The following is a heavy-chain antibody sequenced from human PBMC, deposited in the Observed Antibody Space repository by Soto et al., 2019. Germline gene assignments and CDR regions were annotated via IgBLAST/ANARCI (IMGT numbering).Heavy chain of an antibody. J-gene: IGHJ6*02. CDR3: ARDRGSSYGYYYYYGMDV. CDR2: IYYSGST. D-gene: IGHD5-18*01. Sequence: SETLSLTCTVSGGSISSYYWSWIRQPPGKGLEWIGYIYYSGSTNYNPSLKSRVTISVDTSKNQSSLKLSSVTAADTAVYYCARDRGSSYGYYYYYGMDVWGQGTTVTVSS. V-gene: IGHV4-59*01. CDR1: GGSISSYY.